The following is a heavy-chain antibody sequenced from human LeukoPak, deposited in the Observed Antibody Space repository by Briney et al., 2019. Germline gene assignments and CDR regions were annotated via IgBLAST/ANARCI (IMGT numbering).Heavy chain of an antibody. V-gene: IGHV4-34*01. J-gene: IGHJ3*02. D-gene: IGHD3-22*01. CDR2: INHSGST. CDR3: ARATTMIVVVTPSHAFDI. CDR1: GGSFSGYY. Sequence: PSETLSLTCAVYGGSFSGYYWSWIRQPPGKGLEWIGEINHSGSTNYNPSLKSRVTISVDTSKNQFSLKLSSVTAADTAVYYCARATTMIVVVTPSHAFDIWGQGTMVTVSS.